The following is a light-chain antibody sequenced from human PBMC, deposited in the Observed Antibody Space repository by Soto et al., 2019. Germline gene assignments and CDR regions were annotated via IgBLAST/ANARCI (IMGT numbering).Light chain of an antibody. CDR3: QVWDRSSDHRVV. J-gene: IGLJ2*01. Sequence: SYELTQPPSVSVAPGKTARISCERNNIGTKSVHWYQQKPGQAPVLVIYYDSARPSGIPERFSGSNAGNTATLTISTVEAXDEADYYCQVWDRSSDHRVVXGGGTKLTVL. V-gene: IGLV3-21*04. CDR2: YDS. CDR1: NIGTKS.